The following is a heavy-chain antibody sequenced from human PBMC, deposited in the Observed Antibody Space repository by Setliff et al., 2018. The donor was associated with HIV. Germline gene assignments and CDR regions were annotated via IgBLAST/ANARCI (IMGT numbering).Heavy chain of an antibody. CDR1: GFSFSDYW. Sequence: GGSLRLSCEGNGFSFSDYWMTWVRQAPGKGLQWVANIKQDGSETSYAESVQGRFTISRGTAPNSVYLQMNDLRVDDTAAYYCVRGAFWSTYFYYYLDVWGEGSTVTVSS. J-gene: IGHJ6*03. CDR3: VRGAFWSTYFYYYLDV. V-gene: IGHV3-7*03. CDR2: IKQDGSET. D-gene: IGHD3-3*02.